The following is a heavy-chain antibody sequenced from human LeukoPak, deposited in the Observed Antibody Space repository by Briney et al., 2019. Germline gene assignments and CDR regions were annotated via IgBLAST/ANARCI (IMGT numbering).Heavy chain of an antibody. J-gene: IGHJ4*02. CDR2: IHSGGNT. D-gene: IGHD6-13*01. V-gene: IGHV3-53*01. CDR1: GLTVRSNY. CDR3: ARCDSSRWNGIDY. Sequence: GGSLRLSCAASGLTVRSNYMGWVRQAPGKGLEWVSVIHSGGNTYYADSVKGRFTISRDNSRSTMDLQMNSLRAEDTAVYYCARCDSSRWNGIDYWGQGTLVTVSS.